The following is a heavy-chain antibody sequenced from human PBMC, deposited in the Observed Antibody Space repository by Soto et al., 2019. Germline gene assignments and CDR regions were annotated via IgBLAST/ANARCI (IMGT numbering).Heavy chain of an antibody. CDR2: ISGSGGST. D-gene: IGHD5-12*01. Sequence: GGSLRLSCAASGFTFSSYAMSWVRQAPGKGLEWVSAISGSGGSTYYADSVKGRFTISRDNSKNTLYLQMNSLRVEDTAVYYCAKSSRATHDAFDIWGQGTMVTVSS. V-gene: IGHV3-23*01. J-gene: IGHJ3*02. CDR1: GFTFSSYA. CDR3: AKSSRATHDAFDI.